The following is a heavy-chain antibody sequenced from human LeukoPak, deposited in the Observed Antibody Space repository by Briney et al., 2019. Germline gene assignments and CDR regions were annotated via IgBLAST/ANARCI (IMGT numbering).Heavy chain of an antibody. V-gene: IGHV3-30-3*01. CDR3: AKEIYGSGSTMVYYYYMDV. D-gene: IGHD3-10*01. CDR1: GFTFSSYA. CDR2: ISYDGSNK. Sequence: GGSLRLSCAASGFTFSSYAMHWVRQAPGKGLEWVAVISYDGSNKYYADSVKGRFTISRDNSKNTLYLQMNSLRAEDTAVYYCAKEIYGSGSTMVYYYYMDVWGKGTTVTVSS. J-gene: IGHJ6*03.